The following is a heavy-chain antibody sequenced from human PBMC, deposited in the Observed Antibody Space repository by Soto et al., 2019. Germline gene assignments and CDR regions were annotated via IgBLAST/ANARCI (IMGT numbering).Heavy chain of an antibody. Sequence: EVQLVESGGGLVQPGGSLRLSCAASGFTFSSYEMNWVRQAPGKGLEWVSYISSSGSTKYYADSVKGRFTISRDNAKNSLYLQMNSLRAEDTAVYYCARNGGNVVVPGAIRYDYWDQGTLVTVSS. V-gene: IGHV3-48*03. CDR1: GFTFSSYE. J-gene: IGHJ4*02. D-gene: IGHD2-2*02. CDR2: ISSSGSTK. CDR3: ARNGGNVVVPGAIRYDY.